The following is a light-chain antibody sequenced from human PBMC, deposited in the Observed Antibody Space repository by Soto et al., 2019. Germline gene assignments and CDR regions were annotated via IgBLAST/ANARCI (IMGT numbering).Light chain of an antibody. CDR1: STDVGGYNL. CDR3: CSYAGSSTYV. Sequence: QSALTQPASVSGSPGQSVTISCTGTSTDVGGYNLVSWYQQHPGKAPQLIISDDIKRPSGVSDRFRGSKSGNTASLTISGLQAEDESAYYCCSYAGSSTYVCGSGTKLTVL. V-gene: IGLV2-23*01. CDR2: DDI. J-gene: IGLJ1*01.